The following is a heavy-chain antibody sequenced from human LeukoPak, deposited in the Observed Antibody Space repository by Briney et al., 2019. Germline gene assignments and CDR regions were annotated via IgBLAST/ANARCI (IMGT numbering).Heavy chain of an antibody. CDR1: GFTFSSYS. CDR2: ISSSSSYI. J-gene: IGHJ6*03. D-gene: IGHD2-15*01. Sequence: PGGSLRLSCAASGFTFSSYSMNWVRQAPGKGLEWVSSISSSSSYIYYADSVKGRFTISRDNAKNSLYLQMNSLRAEDTAVYYCARDWGSGYCSGGSCDLQHYYYYMDVWGKGTTVTVSS. CDR3: ARDWGSGYCSGGSCDLQHYYYYMDV. V-gene: IGHV3-21*01.